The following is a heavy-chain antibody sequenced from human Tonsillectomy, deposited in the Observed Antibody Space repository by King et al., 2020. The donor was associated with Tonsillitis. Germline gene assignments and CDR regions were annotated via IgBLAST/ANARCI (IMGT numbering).Heavy chain of an antibody. V-gene: IGHV3-30*02. CDR3: ARQSSEFPFDI. CDR2: IRYDGSKT. CDR1: GFTFGTYG. J-gene: IGHJ3*02. D-gene: IGHD3-10*01. Sequence: VQLVESGGGVVQSGGSLRLSCAASGFTFGTYGMHWVRQAPGKGLEWMTFIRYDGSKTYYVDSVKGRFTISRDNYKNTLYLQMNSLRAGDTAVYYCARQSSEFPFDIWGQGTMVTVSS.